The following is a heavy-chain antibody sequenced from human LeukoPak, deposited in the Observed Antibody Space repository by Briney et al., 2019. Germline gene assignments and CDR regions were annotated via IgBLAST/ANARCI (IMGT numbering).Heavy chain of an antibody. V-gene: IGHV4-39*07. Sequence: SETLSLTCTVSGGSISSSDYYWGWIRQPPGKGLEWIGSIYYSVTTYYNPSLKSRVTISVDTSKNQFSLKLSSVTAADTAVYYCARFLPAGTFDYWGQGTLVTVSS. J-gene: IGHJ4*02. CDR3: ARFLPAGTFDY. D-gene: IGHD6-13*01. CDR1: GGSISSSDYY. CDR2: IYYSVTT.